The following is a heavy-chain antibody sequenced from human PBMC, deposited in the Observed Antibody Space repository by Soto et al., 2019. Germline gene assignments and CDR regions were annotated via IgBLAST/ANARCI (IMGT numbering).Heavy chain of an antibody. Sequence: GGSLRLSCAASGFTFRNYAMTWARQAPGKGREWVSSLLRSGSSAYYADSVRGRFTISSGTSANSLYLQMDNLRAADTAIYYCAKDAISGDGIWLMDSWGQGTVVTVSS. CDR1: GFTFRNYA. CDR3: AKDAISGDGIWLMDS. CDR2: LLRSGSSA. D-gene: IGHD4-17*01. J-gene: IGHJ5*02. V-gene: IGHV3-23*01.